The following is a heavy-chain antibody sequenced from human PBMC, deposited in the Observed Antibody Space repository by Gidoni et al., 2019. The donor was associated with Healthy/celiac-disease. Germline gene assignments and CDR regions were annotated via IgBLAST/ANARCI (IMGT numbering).Heavy chain of an antibody. CDR2: INHSGST. CDR1: GGSFTGYY. CDR3: ASVVGYCSSSSCYRGRGYGMDV. V-gene: IGHV4-34*01. D-gene: IGHD2-2*01. Sequence: QLQLQQWCAGLLTPSEPLSLTCSVSGGSFTGYYCRWIRQPPGKGLEWIGEINHSGSTNYNPYLKSRVTISVDTSKNQFTMKLSSVTAADTAVYYCASVVGYCSSSSCYRGRGYGMDVWGQGTTVTVSS. J-gene: IGHJ6*02.